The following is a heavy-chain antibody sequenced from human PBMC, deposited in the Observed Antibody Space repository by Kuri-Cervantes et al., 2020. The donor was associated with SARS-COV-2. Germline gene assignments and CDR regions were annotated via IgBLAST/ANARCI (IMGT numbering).Heavy chain of an antibody. D-gene: IGHD6-19*01. CDR3: ARDQSDSSGWYAEEDYYYYMDV. CDR1: GFTFSSYW. CDR2: IKQDGSEK. Sequence: ETLSLTCAASGFTFSSYWMSWVRQAPGKGLEWVANIKQDGSEKYYVDSVKGRFTISRDNAKNSLYLQMNSLRAEDTAVYYCARDQSDSSGWYAEEDYYYYMDVWGKGTTVTGSS. V-gene: IGHV3-7*01. J-gene: IGHJ6*03.